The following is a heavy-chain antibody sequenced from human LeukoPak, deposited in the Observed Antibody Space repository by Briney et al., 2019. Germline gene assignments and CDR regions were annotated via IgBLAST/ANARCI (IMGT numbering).Heavy chain of an antibody. V-gene: IGHV3-21*01. CDR2: ISSSSTYI. CDR1: GFTFSSYR. Sequence: GGSLRLSCAASGFTFSSYRMNWFRQAPGKGLEWVSSISSSSTYIYYADSVKGPFTISRDNAKNSLYLQMNSLRAEDTAVYYCARDEYSYGYYYYSMDVWGKGTTVTVSS. D-gene: IGHD5-18*01. CDR3: ARDEYSYGYYYYSMDV. J-gene: IGHJ6*03.